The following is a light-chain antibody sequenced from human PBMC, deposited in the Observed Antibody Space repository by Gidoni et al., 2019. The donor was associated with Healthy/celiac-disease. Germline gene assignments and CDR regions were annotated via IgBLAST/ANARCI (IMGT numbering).Light chain of an antibody. CDR1: NSDVGGYNY. J-gene: IGLJ1*01. Sequence: QSALTQPASVSGSPGQSITISCTGTNSDVGGYNYVSWYQQHPGKAPKLMIYDVSNRPSGVSNRFSGSKSANTASLTISGLQAEDEADYYCNSYTSSSTLYVFGTGTKVTVL. V-gene: IGLV2-14*03. CDR2: DVS. CDR3: NSYTSSSTLYV.